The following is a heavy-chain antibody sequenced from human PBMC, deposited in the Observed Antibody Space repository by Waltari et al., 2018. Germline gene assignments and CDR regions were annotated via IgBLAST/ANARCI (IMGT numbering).Heavy chain of an antibody. CDR2: MNPGDSDT. V-gene: IGHV5-51*03. CDR1: GYSFTNYW. Sequence: EVQLVQSGVEVKKPGASLKISCTASGYSFTNYWIGWVRQMPGKGLEWMGIMNPGDSDTRYSPSFQGQVTVSADKSISTAYLQWSSLKASDSAMYYCAGAVSGTAWFDPWGQGTLVTVSS. D-gene: IGHD6-19*01. J-gene: IGHJ5*02. CDR3: AGAVSGTAWFDP.